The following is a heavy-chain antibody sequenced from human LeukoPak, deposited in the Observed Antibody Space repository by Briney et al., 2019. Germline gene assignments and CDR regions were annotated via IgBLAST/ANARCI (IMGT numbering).Heavy chain of an antibody. D-gene: IGHD3-16*01. CDR2: ISYDETRK. CDR3: ERARVRARFGAFDV. CDR1: GFTFRHYV. J-gene: IGHJ3*01. V-gene: IGHV3-30*03. Sequence: TGGSLRLSCITSGFTFRHYVMHWVRQAPGKGLEWLAVISYDETRKFYADAVQGRFTISRDNCNYTLFLQMHSLRSDDSAVYYCERARVRARFGAFDVWGQGTAVTVSS.